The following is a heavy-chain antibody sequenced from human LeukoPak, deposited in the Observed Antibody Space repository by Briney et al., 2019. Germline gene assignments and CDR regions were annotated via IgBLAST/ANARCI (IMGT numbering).Heavy chain of an antibody. CDR3: AGTLVVPAAMGEVFDY. CDR1: GGSISSYY. CDR2: IYYSGST. D-gene: IGHD2-2*01. V-gene: IGHV4-59*08. J-gene: IGHJ4*02. Sequence: SETLSLTCTVSGGSISSYYWSWIRQPPGKGLEWIGYIYYSGSTNYNPSLKSRVTISVDTSKNQFSLKLSSVTAADTAVYYCAGTLVVPAAMGEVFDYWGQGTLVTVSS.